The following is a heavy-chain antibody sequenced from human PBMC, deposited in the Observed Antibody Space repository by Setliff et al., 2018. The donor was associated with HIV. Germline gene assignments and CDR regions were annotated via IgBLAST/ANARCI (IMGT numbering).Heavy chain of an antibody. CDR1: GGTFSSYA. J-gene: IGHJ6*03. CDR3: ARDGYYYDSSAFFEGYHYYYMDV. Sequence: GASVKVSCKASGGTFSSYAISWVRQAPGQGLEWMGGIIPIFGTTNYAQKFQGRVTITADESTGTAYLELSSLRSEDTAVYYCARDGYYYDSSAFFEGYHYYYMDVWGKGTMVTVSS. CDR2: IIPIFGTT. D-gene: IGHD3-22*01. V-gene: IGHV1-69*13.